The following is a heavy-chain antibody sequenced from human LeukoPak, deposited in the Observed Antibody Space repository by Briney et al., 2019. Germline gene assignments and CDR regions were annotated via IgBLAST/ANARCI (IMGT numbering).Heavy chain of an antibody. D-gene: IGHD3-22*01. CDR2: IKQDGSET. CDR3: ARAPSEIGGYYPEYFRH. CDR1: GFTFSNYW. Sequence: GGSLRLSCAASGFTFSNYWMSWVRRAPGKGLEWVANIKQDGSETYYVDSVKGRFTISRDNAKNTLSLQMNSLRAEDTGVYYCARAPSEIGGYYPEYFRHWGQGTLVTVSS. J-gene: IGHJ1*01. V-gene: IGHV3-7*01.